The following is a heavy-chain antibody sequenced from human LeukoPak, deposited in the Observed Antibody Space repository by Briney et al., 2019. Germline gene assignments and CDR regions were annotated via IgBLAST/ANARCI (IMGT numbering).Heavy chain of an antibody. CDR3: IVFGDSNH. V-gene: IGHV3-53*01. CDR2: IHTSGDT. CDR1: GFTFSSYG. D-gene: IGHD4-17*01. Sequence: GGSLRLSCAASGFTFSSYGMHWVRQAPGKGLEWVSAIHTSGDTCYADSVKGRFTISRDTSKNTLYLQINSLRVEDTAVYYCIVFGDSNHWGQGTLVTVSS. J-gene: IGHJ5*02.